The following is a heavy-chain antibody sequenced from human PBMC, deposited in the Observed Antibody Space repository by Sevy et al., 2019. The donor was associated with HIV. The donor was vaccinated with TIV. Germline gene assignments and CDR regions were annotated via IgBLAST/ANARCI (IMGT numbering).Heavy chain of an antibody. D-gene: IGHD3-9*01. Sequence: ASVKVSCKASGYTFTGYYMQWVRQAPGQGLEWMGWINPNSGGTNYAQKFQGRITMTRDTSIVTAYLELNRLRSDDTAVYYCARDPNDILNEHAFDIWGQGTVVTVSS. J-gene: IGHJ3*02. V-gene: IGHV1-2*02. CDR2: INPNSGGT. CDR1: GYTFTGYY. CDR3: ARDPNDILNEHAFDI.